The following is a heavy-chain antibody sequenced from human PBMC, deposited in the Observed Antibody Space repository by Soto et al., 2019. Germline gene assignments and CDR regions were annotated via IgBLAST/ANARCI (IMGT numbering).Heavy chain of an antibody. CDR1: GGTFSSYA. J-gene: IGHJ5*02. D-gene: IGHD4-4*01. CDR2: ISPICGTA. CDR3: ASMTTVTTNWFDP. V-gene: IGHV1-69*06. Sequence: ASVKVSCKASGGTFSSYAISWVRQPPGQGLEWMGVISPICGTANYAQKFQGRVTITADKSTSTAYMELSSLRSEDTAVYYCASMTTVTTNWFDPWGQGTLVTVSS.